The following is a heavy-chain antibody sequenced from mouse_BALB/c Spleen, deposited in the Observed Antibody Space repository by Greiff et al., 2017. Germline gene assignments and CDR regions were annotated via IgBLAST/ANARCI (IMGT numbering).Heavy chain of an antibody. CDR1: GFTFSSYY. J-gene: IGHJ2*01. CDR2: INSNGGST. CDR3: ARWRWDYFDY. V-gene: IGHV5-6-2*01. Sequence: DVLLVESGGGLVKLGGSLKLSCAASGFTFSSYYMSWVRQTPEKRLELVAAINSNGGSTYYPDTVKGRFTISRDNAKNTLYLQMSSLRSEDTALYYCARWRWDYFDYWGEGTTLTVSS. D-gene: IGHD4-1*01.